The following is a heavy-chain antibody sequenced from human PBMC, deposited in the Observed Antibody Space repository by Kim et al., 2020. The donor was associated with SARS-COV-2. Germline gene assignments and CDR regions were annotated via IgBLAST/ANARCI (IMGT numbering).Heavy chain of an antibody. D-gene: IGHD3-10*01. CDR3: AREGITMVRGVISERGYGMDV. CDR2: IYYSGST. CDR1: GGSISSGGYY. J-gene: IGHJ6*02. V-gene: IGHV4-31*03. Sequence: SETLSLTCTVSGGSISSGGYYWSWIRQHPGKGLEWIGYIYYSGSTYYNPSLKSRVTISVDTSKNQFSLKLSSVTAADTAVYYCAREGITMVRGVISERGYGMDVWGQGTTVTVSS.